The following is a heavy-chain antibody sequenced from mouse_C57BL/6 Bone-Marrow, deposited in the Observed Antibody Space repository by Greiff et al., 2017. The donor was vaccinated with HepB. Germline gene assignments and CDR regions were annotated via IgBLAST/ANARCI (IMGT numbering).Heavy chain of an antibody. CDR1: GFTFSSYG. CDR2: ISSGGSYT. Sequence: EVMLVESGGGLVKPGGSLKLSCAASGFTFSSYGMSWVRQTPDKRLEWVATISSGGSYTYYPDSVKGRFTISRDNAKNTLYLQMSSLKSEDTAMYYCARRYPSDYWGQGTTLTVSS. CDR3: ARRYPSDY. J-gene: IGHJ2*01. V-gene: IGHV5-6*03.